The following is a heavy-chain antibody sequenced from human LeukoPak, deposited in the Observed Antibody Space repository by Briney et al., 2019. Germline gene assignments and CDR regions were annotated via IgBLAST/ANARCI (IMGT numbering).Heavy chain of an antibody. D-gene: IGHD6-25*01. CDR1: GFTFSSYS. CDR2: ISSSSIYT. CDR3: ARDPWRLSY. Sequence: GGSLRLSCAASGFTFSSYSMNWVRQAPGKGLDWVSFISSSSIYTYYADSVKGRFTISRDNANNSLYLQMNSLGTEDTAVYYCARDPWRLSYWGQGTLVTVSS. J-gene: IGHJ4*02. V-gene: IGHV3-21*06.